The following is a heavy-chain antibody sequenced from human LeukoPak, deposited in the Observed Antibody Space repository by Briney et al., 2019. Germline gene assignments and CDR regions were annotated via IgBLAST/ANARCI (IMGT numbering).Heavy chain of an antibody. J-gene: IGHJ4*02. Sequence: ASVKVSCKASGYTFTGYYMHWVRQAPGQGLEWMGWINLNSGGTSYAQKFQGRVTMTRDTSITSAYMELSSLRSDDTAVYYCAGAGHGATSVGEYMNDYWGQGTLVTVSS. CDR3: AGAGHGATSVGEYMNDY. CDR1: GYTFTGYY. CDR2: INLNSGGT. D-gene: IGHD6-6*01. V-gene: IGHV1-2*02.